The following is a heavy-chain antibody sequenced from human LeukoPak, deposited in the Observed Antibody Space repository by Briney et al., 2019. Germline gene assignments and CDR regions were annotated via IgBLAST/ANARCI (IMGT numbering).Heavy chain of an antibody. J-gene: IGHJ4*02. CDR3: ARADTAMVFDY. D-gene: IGHD5-18*01. CDR2: ISSSRYI. Sequence: PGGSLRLSCAASGFTFSSYSMNWVRQAPGKGLEWVSSISSSRYIYYADSVKGRFTISRDNAKNSLYLQMNSLRAEDTAVYYCARADTAMVFDYWGQGTLVTVSS. V-gene: IGHV3-21*01. CDR1: GFTFSSYS.